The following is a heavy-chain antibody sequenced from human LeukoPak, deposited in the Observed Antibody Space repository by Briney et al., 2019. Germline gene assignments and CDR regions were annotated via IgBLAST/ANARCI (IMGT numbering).Heavy chain of an antibody. CDR2: IYYTGST. Sequence: SETLSLTCSVSGGSVSSYYWSWIRQSPGKGLEWIGYIYYTGSTNYNPSLKSRVTIPLDTSKNQFSLKMTSVTAADTAVYYCAGGKNNYQDDYWGQGALVAVSS. CDR3: AGGKNNYQDDY. J-gene: IGHJ4*02. D-gene: IGHD4-11*01. V-gene: IGHV4-59*02. CDR1: GGSVSSYY.